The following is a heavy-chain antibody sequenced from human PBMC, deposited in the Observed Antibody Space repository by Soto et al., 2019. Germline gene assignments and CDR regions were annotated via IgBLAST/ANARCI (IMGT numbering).Heavy chain of an antibody. J-gene: IGHJ6*02. CDR2: IWYDGSNK. CDR1: GFTFSSYG. CDR3: ARDGGELWFPYGMDV. Sequence: AGGSLRLSCAASGFTFSSYGMHWVRQAPGKGLEWVAVIWYDGSNKHYADSVKGRFTISRDNSKNTLYLQMNSLRAEDTAVYYCARDGGELWFPYGMDVWGQGTTVTVSS. D-gene: IGHD5-18*01. V-gene: IGHV3-33*01.